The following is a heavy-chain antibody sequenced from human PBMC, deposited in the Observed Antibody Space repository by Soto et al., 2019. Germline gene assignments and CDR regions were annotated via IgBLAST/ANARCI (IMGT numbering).Heavy chain of an antibody. CDR2: IFSSGIT. D-gene: IGHD6-19*01. CDR1: GGSIISSAYY. J-gene: IGHJ4*02. CDR3: ARRIPGSSGYFDY. Sequence: QLQLQESGPGLVKPSETLSLTCNVSGGSIISSAYYWGWIHQPPGKGLEYIGGIFSSGITSYNPSLKSRVTLSVDTSKNQFSLRLSSVTAADTTVYYCARRIPGSSGYFDYWGQGTLVTVSS. V-gene: IGHV4-39*01.